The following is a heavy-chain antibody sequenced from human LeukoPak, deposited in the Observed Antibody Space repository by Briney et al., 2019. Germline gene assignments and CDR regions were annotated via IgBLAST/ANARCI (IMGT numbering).Heavy chain of an antibody. V-gene: IGHV1-69*04. J-gene: IGHJ4*02. CDR2: IIPILGIA. CDR3: ARDRGDVFDPGFDY. CDR1: GGTFSSYA. Sequence: ASVKVSCKASGGTFSSYAISWVRQAPGQGLEWMGRIIPILGIANYAQKFQGRVTITADKSTSTAYMELSSLRSEDTAVYYCARDRGDVFDPGFDYWGQGTLVTVSS. D-gene: IGHD3-10*01.